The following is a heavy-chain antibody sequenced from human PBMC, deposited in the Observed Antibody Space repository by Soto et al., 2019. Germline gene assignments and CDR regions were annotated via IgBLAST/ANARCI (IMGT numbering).Heavy chain of an antibody. CDR2: IKSKTDGGTA. CDR3: TTGFPGYSSSSVGAYYYYGMDV. J-gene: IGHJ6*02. D-gene: IGHD6-6*01. Sequence: PGGSMRHSYAASGFTFSNAWMNWVSQAQGKGLEWVGRIKSKTDGGTADYAAPVKGRFTISRDDSKNTLYLQMNSLKTEDTAVYYCTTGFPGYSSSSVGAYYYYGMDVWGQGTTVTVSS. CDR1: GFTFSNAW. V-gene: IGHV3-15*07.